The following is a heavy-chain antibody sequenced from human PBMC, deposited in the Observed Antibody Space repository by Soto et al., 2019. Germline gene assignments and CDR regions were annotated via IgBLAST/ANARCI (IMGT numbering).Heavy chain of an antibody. D-gene: IGHD2-21*01. CDR2: IYPGDSDT. Sequence: PGESLKISCQASGYIFTNYWIGWVRQMPGKGLEWMGIIYPGDSDTRYSPSFQGQVTISADKSISTAYLQWSSLKASDTAMYYCARLANIFDLDNWGHGTLVTVSS. CDR1: GYIFTNYW. J-gene: IGHJ4*01. V-gene: IGHV5-51*01. CDR3: ARLANIFDLDN.